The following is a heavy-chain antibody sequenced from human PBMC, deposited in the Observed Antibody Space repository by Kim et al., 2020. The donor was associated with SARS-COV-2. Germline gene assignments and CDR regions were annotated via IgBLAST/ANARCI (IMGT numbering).Heavy chain of an antibody. D-gene: IGHD5-12*01. J-gene: IGHJ4*02. CDR1: GYSFTRYH. V-gene: IGHV1-46*01. Sequence: ASVKVSCKASGYSFTRYHMQWVRQAPGQGLEWMGMINPGGRPSYPQKFRGRLTVTRDTPTNTVYIDLSGLTSEDTAIYYCARGGDNGYDNFDFWGQGTLVTVSS. CDR3: ARGGDNGYDNFDF. CDR2: INPGGRP.